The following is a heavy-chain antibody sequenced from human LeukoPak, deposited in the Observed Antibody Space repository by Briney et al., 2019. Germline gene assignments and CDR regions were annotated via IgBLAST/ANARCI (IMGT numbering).Heavy chain of an antibody. CDR2: ISSSSSYI. J-gene: IGHJ4*02. CDR1: GFTFSSYS. V-gene: IGHV3-21*01. CDR3: ARDKLLTGYSSGWPSGNFDY. Sequence: GGSLRLSCAASGFTFSSYSMNWVRQAPGKGLEWVSSISSSSSYIYYADSVKGRFTISRDNAKNSLYLQMNSLRAEDTAVYYCARDKLLTGYSSGWPSGNFDYWGQGTLVTVSS. D-gene: IGHD6-19*01.